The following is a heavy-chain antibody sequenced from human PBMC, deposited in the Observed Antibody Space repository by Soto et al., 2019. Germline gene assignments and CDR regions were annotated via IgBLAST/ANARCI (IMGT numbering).Heavy chain of an antibody. Sequence: QVQLVQSGAEVKKPGASVKVSCKASGYTFTSYEINWVRQATGQGLEWMGWMNPNSGDTGYAQKFQGRVTMTRNPSISTAYMELSSLRSEDTAVYYCARGELLWFGELLRWGQGTLVTVSS. D-gene: IGHD3-10*01. CDR3: ARGELLWFGELLR. V-gene: IGHV1-8*01. J-gene: IGHJ4*02. CDR2: MNPNSGDT. CDR1: GYTFTSYE.